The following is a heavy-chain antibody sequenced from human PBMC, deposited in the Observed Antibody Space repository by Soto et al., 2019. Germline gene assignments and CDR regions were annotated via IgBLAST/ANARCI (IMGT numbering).Heavy chain of an antibody. V-gene: IGHV3-11*06. CDR1: GFTFSDYY. CDR2: ISSSSSYT. CDR3: ARGYYDSSGYTGFDY. D-gene: IGHD3-22*01. J-gene: IGHJ4*02. Sequence: QVQLVESGGGLVKPGGSLRLSCAASGFTFSDYYMSWIRQAPGKGLEWVSYISSSSSYTNYADSVKGRFTISRDNAKNSLYLQMKSLRAEDTAVYYCARGYYDSSGYTGFDYWGQGTLVTVSS.